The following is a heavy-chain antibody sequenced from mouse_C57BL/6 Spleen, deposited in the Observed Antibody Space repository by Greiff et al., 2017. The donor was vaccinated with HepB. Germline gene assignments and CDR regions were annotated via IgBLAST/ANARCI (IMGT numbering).Heavy chain of an antibody. V-gene: IGHV5-4*01. CDR2: ISDGGSYT. CDR3: AREGDYDDYAMDY. CDR1: GFTFSSYA. D-gene: IGHD2-4*01. J-gene: IGHJ4*01. Sequence: DVMLVESGGGLVKPGGSLKLSCAASGFTFSSYAMSWVRQTPEKRLEWVATISDGGSYTYYPDNVKGRFTFSRDNAKNNLYLQMSHLKSEDTAMYYCAREGDYDDYAMDYWGQGTSVTVSS.